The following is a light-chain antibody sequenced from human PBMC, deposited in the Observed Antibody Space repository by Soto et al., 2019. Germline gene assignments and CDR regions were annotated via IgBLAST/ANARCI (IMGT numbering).Light chain of an antibody. V-gene: IGKV3-15*01. Sequence: EIVMTQTPATLSVSPGERATLSCRASQSVSSNLAWYQQKPGQAPRLLIYGASTRATGIPARFSGSGSGTDFTLIISSLQSEDSAVYYCQQYSNWPLSFGGGTKVDIK. CDR2: GAS. CDR1: QSVSSN. J-gene: IGKJ4*01. CDR3: QQYSNWPLS.